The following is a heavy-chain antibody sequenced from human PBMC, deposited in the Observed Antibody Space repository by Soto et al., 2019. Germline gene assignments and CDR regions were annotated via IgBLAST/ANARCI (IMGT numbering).Heavy chain of an antibody. CDR2: IYYSGST. CDR3: ARDGPVVKTFDY. V-gene: IGHV4-31*03. CDR1: GGSISSGGYY. J-gene: IGHJ4*02. D-gene: IGHD3-22*01. Sequence: QVQLQESGPGLVKPSQTLSLTCTVSGGSISSGGYYWSWIRQHPGKGLEWIGDIYYSGSTYYNPSLKSRVTISVDTSKNQFSLKLSSVTAADTAVYYCARDGPVVKTFDYWGQGTLVTVSS.